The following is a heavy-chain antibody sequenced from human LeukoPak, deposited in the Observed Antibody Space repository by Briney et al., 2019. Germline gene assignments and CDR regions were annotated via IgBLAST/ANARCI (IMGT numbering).Heavy chain of an antibody. CDR3: AAGGGWDPSFGVVTHIDA. J-gene: IGHJ6*03. CDR1: GFTFSGYW. V-gene: IGHV3-74*01. Sequence: PGGSLRLSWAASGFTFSGYWMHWVRQGPEKGLELVSRIDNDGHGIIYADSVKGRFTTSRDNAKNTLYLQMNSLRVEDTAVYYCAAGGGWDPSFGVVTHIDAWGKGTTVAVS. CDR2: IDNDGHGI. D-gene: IGHD3-3*01.